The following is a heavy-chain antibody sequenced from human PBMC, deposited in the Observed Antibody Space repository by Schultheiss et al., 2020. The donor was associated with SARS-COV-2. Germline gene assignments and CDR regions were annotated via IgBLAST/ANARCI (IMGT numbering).Heavy chain of an antibody. V-gene: IGHV4-34*01. CDR1: GGSFSGYY. CDR3: ARHADGHNHFDY. CDR2: IYHSGST. Sequence: SETLSLTCVVYGGSFSGYYWSWIRQPPGKGLEWIGYIYHSGSTNYNPSLKSRVIISVDTSKNQFSLNLSSVTAADTAVFYCARHADGHNHFDYWGQGALVTVSS. J-gene: IGHJ4*02. D-gene: IGHD5-24*01.